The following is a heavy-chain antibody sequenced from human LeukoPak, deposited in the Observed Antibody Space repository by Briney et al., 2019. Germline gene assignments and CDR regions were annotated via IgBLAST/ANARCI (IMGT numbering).Heavy chain of an antibody. CDR3: AKDTSGLRFLEWLLWGYFDY. CDR1: GFTFSRYA. J-gene: IGHJ4*02. V-gene: IGHV3-23*01. D-gene: IGHD3-3*01. Sequence: GGSLRLFCAASGFTFSRYAMSWVREAPGKGLEWVSAISGSGGSTYYADSVKGWFTISRDNSKNTLYLQMNSQRAEDTAVYYCAKDTSGLRFLEWLLWGYFDYWGQGTLVTVSS. CDR2: ISGSGGST.